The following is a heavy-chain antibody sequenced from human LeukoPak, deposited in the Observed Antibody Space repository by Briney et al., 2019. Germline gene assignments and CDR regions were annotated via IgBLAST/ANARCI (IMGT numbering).Heavy chain of an antibody. CDR3: ARGFPQLYYDSSGPPDY. CDR1: GGSFSGYY. Sequence: SETLSLTCAVYGGSFSGYYWSWIRQPPGKGLEWAGEINHIGSTNYNPPPKSGVTISVDTSKNQFSLKLSSVTAADTAVYYCARGFPQLYYDSSGPPDYWGQGTLVTVSS. V-gene: IGHV4-34*01. D-gene: IGHD3-22*01. J-gene: IGHJ4*02. CDR2: INHIGST.